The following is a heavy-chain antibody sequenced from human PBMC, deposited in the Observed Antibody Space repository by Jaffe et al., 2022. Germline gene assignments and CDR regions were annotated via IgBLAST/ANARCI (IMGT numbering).Heavy chain of an antibody. J-gene: IGHJ4*02. CDR2: ISSSGSTI. D-gene: IGHD6-13*01. CDR1: GFTFSSYE. CDR3: ARDHGSSWFPHFDY. Sequence: EVQLVESGGGLVQPGGSLRLSCAASGFTFSSYEMNWVRQAPGKGLEWVSYISSSGSTIYYADSVKGRFTISRDNAKNSLYLQMNSLRAEDTAVYYCARDHGSSWFPHFDYWGQGTLVTVSS. V-gene: IGHV3-48*03.